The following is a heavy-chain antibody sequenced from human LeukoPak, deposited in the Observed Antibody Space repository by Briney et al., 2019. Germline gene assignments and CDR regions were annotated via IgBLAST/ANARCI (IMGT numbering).Heavy chain of an antibody. Sequence: ASVKVSCKASGGTFSSYAISWVRQAPGQGLEWMGGIIPIFGTANYAQKFQGRVTITTDESTSTAYMELSSLRSEDTAVYYCASESRGYCSSTSCYGSSNWFDPWGQGTLVTISS. CDR1: GGTFSSYA. CDR2: IIPIFGTA. V-gene: IGHV1-69*05. CDR3: ASESRGYCSSTSCYGSSNWFDP. J-gene: IGHJ5*02. D-gene: IGHD2-2*01.